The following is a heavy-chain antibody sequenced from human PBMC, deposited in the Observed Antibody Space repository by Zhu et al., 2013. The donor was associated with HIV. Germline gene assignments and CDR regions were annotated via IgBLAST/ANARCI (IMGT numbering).Heavy chain of an antibody. J-gene: IGHJ4*02. CDR2: INAGNGNT. CDR1: GYTFISYS. D-gene: IGHD1-26*01. V-gene: IGHV1-3*01. Sequence: QVQLVQSGAEVRKPGASVKISCKASGYTFISYSIHWVRQAPGQRLEWMGSINAGNGNTKYSQKFQGRVTITRDTSASKAHMELSSLRSEDTAVYYCAREGGLYSGSYFEYWGQGTLVTVSS. CDR3: AREGGLYSGSYFEY.